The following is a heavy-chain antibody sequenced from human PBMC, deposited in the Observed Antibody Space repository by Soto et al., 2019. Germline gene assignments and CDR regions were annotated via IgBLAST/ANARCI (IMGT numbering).Heavy chain of an antibody. CDR1: GFTFSSYA. CDR2: ISYDGSNK. Sequence: PGGSLRLSCAASGFTFSSYAMHWVRQAPGKGLEWVAGISYDGSNKYYADSVKGRFTISRDNSKNTLYLQMNSLRAEDTAVYYCAREGGSLNWFDPWGQGTLVTVSS. CDR3: AREGGSLNWFDP. V-gene: IGHV3-30-3*01. J-gene: IGHJ5*02. D-gene: IGHD1-26*01.